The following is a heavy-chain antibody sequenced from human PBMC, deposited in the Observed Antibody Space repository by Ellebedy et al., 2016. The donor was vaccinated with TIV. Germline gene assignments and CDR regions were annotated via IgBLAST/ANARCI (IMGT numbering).Heavy chain of an antibody. J-gene: IGHJ4*02. CDR1: GFTFSSYA. V-gene: IGHV3-30*01. D-gene: IGHD3-22*01. CDR3: AGDSSGYYYYFDY. CDR2: ISYDGSNK. Sequence: GESLKISCAASGFTFSSYAMHLVRQAPGKGLEWVAVISYDGSNKYYADSVKGRFTLSRDNSKNTLYLQMNSLRADDTAVYYCAGDSSGYYYYFDYWGQGTLVTVSS.